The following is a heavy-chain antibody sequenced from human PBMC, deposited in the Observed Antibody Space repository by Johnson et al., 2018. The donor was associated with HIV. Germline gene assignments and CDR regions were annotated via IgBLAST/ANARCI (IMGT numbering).Heavy chain of an antibody. CDR2: ISDDGSNK. CDR1: GFTFSSYA. CDR3: ARARVITFGGVIVRVGAFDI. J-gene: IGHJ3*02. V-gene: IGHV3-30*14. Sequence: QVQLVESGGGLVKPGGSLRLSCAASGFTFSSYAMHWVRQAPGKGLEWVAVISDDGSNKYYADSVQGRFTISRDNSKNTLYLQMNSLRAGDTAVYYCARARVITFGGVIVRVGAFDIWGQGTMVTVSS. D-gene: IGHD3-16*02.